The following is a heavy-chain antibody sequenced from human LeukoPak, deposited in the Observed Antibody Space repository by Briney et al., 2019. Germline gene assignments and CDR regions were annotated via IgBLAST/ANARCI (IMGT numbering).Heavy chain of an antibody. Sequence: GGSLRLSCTPSGFTFGDYAMSWVRQAPGKGREWVGLIRSKAYGSTTEYAASVKRRFTILRDDSKSIAYLQMNSLKTEDTAVYYCTRDLYYDFWSGFDYWGQGTLVTVSS. CDR3: TRDLYYDFWSGFDY. D-gene: IGHD3-3*01. CDR1: GFTFGDYA. J-gene: IGHJ4*02. V-gene: IGHV3-49*04. CDR2: IRSKAYGSTT.